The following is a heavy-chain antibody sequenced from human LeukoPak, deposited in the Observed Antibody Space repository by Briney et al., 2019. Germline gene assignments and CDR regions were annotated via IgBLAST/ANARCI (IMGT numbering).Heavy chain of an antibody. Sequence: PSETLSLTCAVYGGSFSHHYWTWIRQPPGKGLEWIGEINHSGTTNYNPSLKSRVTISVDTSKKQFSLKLRSVTAADTAMYHCARDHYYDSSGYSNWFDPWGQGTLV. CDR2: INHSGTT. CDR3: ARDHYYDSSGYSNWFDP. CDR1: GGSFSHHY. D-gene: IGHD3-22*01. J-gene: IGHJ5*02. V-gene: IGHV4-34*01.